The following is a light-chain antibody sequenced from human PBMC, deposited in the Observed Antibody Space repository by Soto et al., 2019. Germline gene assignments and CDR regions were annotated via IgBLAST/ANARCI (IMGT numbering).Light chain of an antibody. CDR2: GAS. V-gene: IGKV3-15*01. Sequence: VMTQAPATLSVSPGERATLSCRASQTINNNVAWYQLKDGQVPRLVIYGASTRATGIPARFSGSGSGTEFTLTISSLQSEDFEEYHCQQYNNWPQTFGQGTKVDIK. J-gene: IGKJ1*01. CDR3: QQYNNWPQT. CDR1: QTINNN.